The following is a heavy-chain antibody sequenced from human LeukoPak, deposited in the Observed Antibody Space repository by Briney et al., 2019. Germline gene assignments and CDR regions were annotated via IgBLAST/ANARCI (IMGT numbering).Heavy chain of an antibody. V-gene: IGHV4-39*01. J-gene: IGHJ4*02. D-gene: IGHD3-3*01. CDR2: IYYSGST. CDR3: ARQGSSSVWSGYYIFDY. Sequence: IPSETLSLTCTVSGGSISSSSYYWGWIRQPPRKGLEWIGSIYYSGSTYYNPSLKSRVTISVDTSKNQFSLKLSSVTAADTAVYYCARQGSSSVWSGYYIFDYWGQGTLVTVSS. CDR1: GGSISSSSYY.